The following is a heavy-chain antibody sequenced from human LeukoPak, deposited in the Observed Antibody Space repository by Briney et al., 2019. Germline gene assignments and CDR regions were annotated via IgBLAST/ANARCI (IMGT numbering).Heavy chain of an antibody. D-gene: IGHD1-1*01. Sequence: GGSLRLSCAASKFTFSNYWMSWVRQAPGKGLEWVASIKEDGSDEYYVDSVKGRFTISRDNAQNSLFLQMNSLRAEDTAVYYCGRYLRSTSGSIWGQGTLVTVSS. CDR1: KFTFSNYW. CDR3: GRYLRSTSGSI. V-gene: IGHV3-7*01. J-gene: IGHJ4*02. CDR2: IKEDGSDE.